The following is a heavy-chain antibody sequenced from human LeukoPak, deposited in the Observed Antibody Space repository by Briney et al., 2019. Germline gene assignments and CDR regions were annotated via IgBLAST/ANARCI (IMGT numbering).Heavy chain of an antibody. V-gene: IGHV3-23*01. Sequence: GGSLRPSCAASGFTFSTYAMSWVRQAPGKGLEWVSAISGSGGSTYYADSVKGRFTISRDNPKNTLDLQMNSLRAEDTAVYYCAKEEIAAAGRDFEYWGQGTLVTVSS. J-gene: IGHJ4*02. CDR1: GFTFSTYA. CDR3: AKEEIAAAGRDFEY. D-gene: IGHD6-13*01. CDR2: ISGSGGST.